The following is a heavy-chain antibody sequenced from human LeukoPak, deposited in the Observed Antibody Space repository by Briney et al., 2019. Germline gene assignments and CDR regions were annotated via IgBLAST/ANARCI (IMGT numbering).Heavy chain of an antibody. CDR3: ARGTDFYGPLTGY. CDR1: GYTLTELS. J-gene: IGHJ4*02. CDR2: FDPEDGET. V-gene: IGHV1-24*01. D-gene: IGHD3-3*01. Sequence: ASVKVSCKVSGYTLTELSMHWVRQAPGKGLEWMGGFDPEDGETIYAQKFQGRVTMTRDTSTSTVYMELSSLRSEDTAVYYCARGTDFYGPLTGYWVQGTLVTVSS.